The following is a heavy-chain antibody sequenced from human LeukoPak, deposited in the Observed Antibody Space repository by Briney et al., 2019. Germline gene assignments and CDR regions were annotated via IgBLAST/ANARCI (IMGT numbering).Heavy chain of an antibody. D-gene: IGHD6-19*01. J-gene: IGHJ4*02. CDR1: GFTFSGYS. CDR2: ISSSSSTI. Sequence: GGSLRLSCAASGFTFSGYSMNWVRQAPGKWLEWVSYISSSSSTIYYADSVKGRFTISRDNAKNSLYLQMSSRRAEDTAVYYCAKGPRQYSSGWYSPDYWGQGTLVTVSS. CDR3: AKGPRQYSSGWYSPDY. V-gene: IGHV3-48*01.